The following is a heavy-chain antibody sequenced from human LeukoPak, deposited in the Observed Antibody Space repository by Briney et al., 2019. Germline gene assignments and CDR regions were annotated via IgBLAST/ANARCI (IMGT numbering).Heavy chain of an antibody. D-gene: IGHD3-10*01. CDR3: ARSERCGWGSCYYYYYGMDV. CDR1: GFTFSSYA. J-gene: IGHJ6*04. Sequence: GGSLRLSCAASGFTFSSYAMHWVRQAPGKGLEWVAVISYDGSNKYYADSVKGRFTISRDNSKNTLYLQMNSLRAEDTAVYYCARSERCGWGSCYYYYYGMDVWGKGTTVTVSS. CDR2: ISYDGSNK. V-gene: IGHV3-30*04.